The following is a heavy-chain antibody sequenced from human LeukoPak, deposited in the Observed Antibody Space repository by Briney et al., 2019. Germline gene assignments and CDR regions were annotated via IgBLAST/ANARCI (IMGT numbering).Heavy chain of an antibody. D-gene: IGHD2-15*01. J-gene: IGHJ4*02. CDR3: ARAVRDRCSGGSCYSSY. Sequence: PGGSLRLSCAASGFTFSSYAMHWVRQAPGKGLEWVAVISYDGSNKYYADSVKGRFTISRDNSKNTLYLQMNSLRAEDTAVYYCARAVRDRCSGGSCYSSYWGQGTLVTVSS. CDR1: GFTFSSYA. V-gene: IGHV3-30-3*01. CDR2: ISYDGSNK.